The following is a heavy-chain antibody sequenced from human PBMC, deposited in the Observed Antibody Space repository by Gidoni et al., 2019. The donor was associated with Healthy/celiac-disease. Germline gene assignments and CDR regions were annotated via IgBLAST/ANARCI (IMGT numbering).Heavy chain of an antibody. CDR2: ISAYNGN. CDR1: GYTFTSYG. D-gene: IGHD2-15*01. Sequence: QVQLVQSGAEVKKPGASVKVSCKASGYTFTSYGISWVRQAPGQGLEWMGWISAYNGNTDTSTSTAYMELRSLRSDDTAVYYCTSTYCSGGSCSDAFDIWGQGTMVTVSS. CDR3: TSTYCSGGSCSDAFDI. V-gene: IGHV1-18*01. J-gene: IGHJ3*02.